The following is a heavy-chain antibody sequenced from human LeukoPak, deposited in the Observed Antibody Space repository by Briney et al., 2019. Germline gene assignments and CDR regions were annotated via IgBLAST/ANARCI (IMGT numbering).Heavy chain of an antibody. CDR3: ARVSDTAMVFDY. CDR1: GGSLCSGGYY. CDR2: IYYSGST. D-gene: IGHD5-18*01. Sequence: SETLSLTCTLSGGSLCSGGYYYSWTRQHPGKGLEWIVYIYYSGSTYYNASLKSRVTISVDTSKNQFSLKLSSVTAADTAVYYCARVSDTAMVFDYWGQGTLVTVSS. V-gene: IGHV4-31*03. J-gene: IGHJ4*02.